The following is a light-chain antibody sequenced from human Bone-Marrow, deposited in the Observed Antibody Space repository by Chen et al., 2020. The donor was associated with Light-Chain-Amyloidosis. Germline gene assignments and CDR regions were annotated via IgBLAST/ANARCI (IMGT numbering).Light chain of an antibody. CDR3: SSDATSNTWV. CDR2: DVI. J-gene: IGLJ3*02. Sequence: QSALTQPASVSRSPGQSITVACTGASSDVSRYQLHPGNAPKLVIYDVINRPSGVSSRFSGSKSGNTASLTISGLQAEDEADYFCSSDATSNTWVFGGGTKLTVL. CDR1: SSDV. V-gene: IGLV2-14*03.